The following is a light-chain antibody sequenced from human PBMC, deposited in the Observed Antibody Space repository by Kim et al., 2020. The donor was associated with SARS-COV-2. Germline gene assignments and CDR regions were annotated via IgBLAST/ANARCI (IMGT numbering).Light chain of an antibody. CDR2: GAS. J-gene: IGKJ2*01. CDR3: QQYGSSPRT. Sequence: LAPGERAPLSCRASQSVSGSKLVWYQQKPGQAPRLLIYGASSRATGIPDRFSGSGSGTDFTLTISRLEPEDVAVYYCQQYGSSPRTFGQGTKLEIK. CDR1: QSVSGSK. V-gene: IGKV3-20*01.